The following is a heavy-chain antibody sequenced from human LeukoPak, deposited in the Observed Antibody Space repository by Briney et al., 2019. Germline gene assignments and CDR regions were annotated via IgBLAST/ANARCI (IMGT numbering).Heavy chain of an antibody. J-gene: IGHJ4*02. Sequence: GRSLRLSCAASGFTFSSYGMHWVRQAPGKGLEWVAVISYDGSNKYYADSVKGRFTISRDNSKNTLYLQMNSLRAEDTAVYYCAKVMVITEYYFDYWGQGTLVTVSS. CDR3: AKVMVITEYYFDY. CDR2: ISYDGSNK. V-gene: IGHV3-30*18. CDR1: GFTFSSYG. D-gene: IGHD3-22*01.